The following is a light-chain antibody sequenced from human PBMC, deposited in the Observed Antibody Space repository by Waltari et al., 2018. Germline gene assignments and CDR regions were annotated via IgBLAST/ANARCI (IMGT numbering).Light chain of an antibody. Sequence: EIVLTQSPGTLSLAPGERATLSCRASQSVSRTLAWYQQKPGQAPSPLIYAASTRATGIPDRFSGSGSGTDFSLTISRLEPEDFAVYYCQHYVRLPATFGQGTKVEIK. CDR2: AAS. CDR3: QHYVRLPAT. CDR1: QSVSRT. J-gene: IGKJ1*01. V-gene: IGKV3-20*01.